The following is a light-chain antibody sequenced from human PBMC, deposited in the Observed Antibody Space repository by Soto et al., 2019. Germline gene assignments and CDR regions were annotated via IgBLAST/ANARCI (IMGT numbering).Light chain of an antibody. Sequence: QSVLTQPPSVSAAPGQTVTISCSGTSSNIGSNYVSWYQQLPKTAPKLLIHDNINRPSGIPDRFSGSKSGTSATLDITGLQTGDEADYYCGTWDSSLSSVVFGGGTRLTVL. CDR1: SSNIGSNY. V-gene: IGLV1-51*01. CDR2: DNI. J-gene: IGLJ2*01. CDR3: GTWDSSLSSVV.